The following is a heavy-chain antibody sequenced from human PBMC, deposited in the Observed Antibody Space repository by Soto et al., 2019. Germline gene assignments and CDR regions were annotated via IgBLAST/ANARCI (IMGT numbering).Heavy chain of an antibody. V-gene: IGHV3-73*01. Sequence: GGSLRLSCAASGFTFSGSAMHWVRQASGKGLEWVGRIRSKANSYATAYAASVKGRFTISRDDSKNTAYLQMNSLKTEDTAVYYCTSRTTYYDFWSGSPDGMDVWGQGTTVTVSS. CDR2: IRSKANSYAT. CDR3: TSRTTYYDFWSGSPDGMDV. CDR1: GFTFSGSA. D-gene: IGHD3-3*01. J-gene: IGHJ6*02.